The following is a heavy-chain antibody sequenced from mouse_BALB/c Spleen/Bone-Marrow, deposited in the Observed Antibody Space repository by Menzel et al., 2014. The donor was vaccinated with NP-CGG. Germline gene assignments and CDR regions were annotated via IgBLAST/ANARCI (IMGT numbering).Heavy chain of an antibody. CDR1: GYSFTGYT. J-gene: IGHJ4*01. Sequence: EVKVVESGPELVKPGASVKISCKASGYSFTGYTMNWVKQSHGKNLEWIGLINPYNGGTSYNQRFKGKATLTVDKSSSTAYMEFLSLTSEDSAVYYCARSGLYYGNYLYAMDYWGQGTSVTVSS. CDR2: INPYNGGT. D-gene: IGHD2-1*01. CDR3: ARSGLYYGNYLYAMDY. V-gene: IGHV1-26*01.